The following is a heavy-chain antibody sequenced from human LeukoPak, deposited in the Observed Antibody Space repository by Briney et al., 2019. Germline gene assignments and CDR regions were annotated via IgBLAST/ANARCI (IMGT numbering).Heavy chain of an antibody. V-gene: IGHV1-69*04. CDR2: IIPILGIA. CDR3: VGYCSGGSCYGYGQYYYYYYGMDV. J-gene: IGHJ6*02. Sequence: SVKVSCKASGGTFSSYAIRWVRQAPGQGLEWMGRIIPILGIANYAQKFQGRVTITADKSTSTAYMELSSLRSEDTAVYYCVGYCSGGSCYGYGQYYYYYYGMDVWGQGTTVTVSS. CDR1: GGTFSSYA. D-gene: IGHD2-15*01.